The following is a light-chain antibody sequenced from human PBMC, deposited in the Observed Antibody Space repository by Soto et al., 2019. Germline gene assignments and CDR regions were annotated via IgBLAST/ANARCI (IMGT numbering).Light chain of an antibody. CDR1: TSNIGSNY. J-gene: IGLJ2*01. CDR3: AAWDDSLSVVV. Sequence: QSALPQPPSASGTPGQRVTISCSGSTSNIGSNYVSWYQQVPGTAPKLLIYRNNERPSGVPDRFSGSKSGTSASLAISGLRSEDEADYYCAAWDDSLSVVVFGGGTKVTVL. V-gene: IGLV1-47*01. CDR2: RNN.